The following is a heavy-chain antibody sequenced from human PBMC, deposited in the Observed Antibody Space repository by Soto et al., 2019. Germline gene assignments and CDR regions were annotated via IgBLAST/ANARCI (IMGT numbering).Heavy chain of an antibody. J-gene: IGHJ6*03. D-gene: IGHD3-3*01. Sequence: SETLSLTCTVSGGSISSGGYYWSWIRQHPGKGLEWIGYIYYSGSTYYNPSLKSRVTISVDTSKNQFSLKLSSVTAADTAVYYCARLITIFGVVISYMDVCGKGTTVTVSS. CDR1: GGSISSGGYY. V-gene: IGHV4-31*03. CDR3: ARLITIFGVVISYMDV. CDR2: IYYSGST.